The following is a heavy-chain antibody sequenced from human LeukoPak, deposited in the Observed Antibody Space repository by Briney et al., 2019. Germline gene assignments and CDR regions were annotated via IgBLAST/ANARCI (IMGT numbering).Heavy chain of an antibody. V-gene: IGHV4-34*01. D-gene: IGHD6-25*01. CDR2: INHSGST. J-gene: IGHJ4*02. CDR1: GGSFSGYY. Sequence: PSETLSLTCAVYGGSFSGYYWSWIRQPPGKGLEWIGEINHSGSTNYNPSLKSRVTISVDTSKNQFSLKLSSVTAADTAVYYCARITALGQITPALFDYWGQGTLVTVSS. CDR3: ARITALGQITPALFDY.